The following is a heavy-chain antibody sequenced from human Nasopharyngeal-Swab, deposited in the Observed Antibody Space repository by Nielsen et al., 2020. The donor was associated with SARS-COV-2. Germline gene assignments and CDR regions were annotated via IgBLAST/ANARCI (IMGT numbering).Heavy chain of an antibody. CDR1: GFTFSSYW. J-gene: IGHJ6*02. CDR2: INSDGSST. V-gene: IGHV3-74*01. CDR3: ARSRKLMDV. Sequence: GESLKISCAASGFTFSSYWMHWVRQAPGKGLVWVSRINSDGSSTSYADSVKGRFTISRDNAKNTLYLQLNSLRAEDTAVYYCARSRKLMDVWGQGTTVTVSS. D-gene: IGHD6-13*01.